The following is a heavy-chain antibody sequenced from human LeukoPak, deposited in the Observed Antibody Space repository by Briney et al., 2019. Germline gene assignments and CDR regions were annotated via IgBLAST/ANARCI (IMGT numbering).Heavy chain of an antibody. CDR2: TYYRSKWYN. J-gene: IGHJ6*02. Sequence: SQTLSLTCVISGDSVSSNSAAWNWIRQSPSRGLEWLGRTYYRSKWYNDYAVSAKSRITINPDTSKNQFSLHLSSVTPEDTAVYCAREGEYKVGHYYYGLDVWGQGTTVTVSS. CDR1: GDSVSSNSAA. CDR3: AREGEYKVGHYYYGLDV. D-gene: IGHD3-10*01. V-gene: IGHV6-1*01.